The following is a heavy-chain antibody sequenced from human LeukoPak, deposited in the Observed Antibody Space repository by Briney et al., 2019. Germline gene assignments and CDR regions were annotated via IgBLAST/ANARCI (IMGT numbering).Heavy chain of an antibody. Sequence: GSLRLSCAASGFTFSSYGMHWVRQAPGKGLEWVAVISYDGSNKYYADSVKGRFTISRDNSKNTLYLQMNSLRAEDTAVYYCAKSPTTVTTHFDYWGQGTLVTVSS. CDR2: ISYDGSNK. CDR1: GFTFSSYG. D-gene: IGHD4-11*01. CDR3: AKSPTTVTTHFDY. J-gene: IGHJ4*02. V-gene: IGHV3-30*18.